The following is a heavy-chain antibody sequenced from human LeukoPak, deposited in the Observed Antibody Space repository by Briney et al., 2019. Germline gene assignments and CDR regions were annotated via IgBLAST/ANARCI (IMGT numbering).Heavy chain of an antibody. V-gene: IGHV4-61*02. CDR3: AREPVTYGSGTKRDNWFDP. D-gene: IGHD3-10*01. CDR1: GGSISSGSYY. Sequence: SETLSLTCTVSGGSISSGSYYWSWIRQPAGTGLEWIGRIYTSGSTNYNPSLKSRVTISVDTSKNQFSLKLSSVTAADTAVYYCAREPVTYGSGTKRDNWFDPWGQGTLVTVSS. J-gene: IGHJ5*02. CDR2: IYTSGST.